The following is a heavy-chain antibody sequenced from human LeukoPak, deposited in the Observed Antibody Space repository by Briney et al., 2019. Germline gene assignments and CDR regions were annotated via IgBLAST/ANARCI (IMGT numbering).Heavy chain of an antibody. CDR2: IIPIFGTA. J-gene: IGHJ4*02. Sequence: ASVTVSCKASGDTFSSYAISWVRQAPGQGLEWMGGIIPIFGTANYAQKFQGRVTITADESTSTAYMELSSLRSEDTAVYYCARAGFGGNPYPYCFDYWGQGTLVTVSS. V-gene: IGHV1-69*13. D-gene: IGHD4-23*01. CDR3: ARAGFGGNPYPYCFDY. CDR1: GDTFSSYA.